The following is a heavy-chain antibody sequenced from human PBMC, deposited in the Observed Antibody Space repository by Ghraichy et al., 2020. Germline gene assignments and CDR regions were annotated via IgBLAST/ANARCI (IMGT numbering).Heavy chain of an antibody. CDR1: GGSISSSSYY. V-gene: IGHV4-39*01. Sequence: SETLSLTCTVSGGSISSSSYYWGWIRQPPGKGLEWIGSIYYSGSTYYNPSLKSRVTISVDTSKNQFSLKLSSVTAADTAVYYCARHALRGSYKNYFDYWGQGTLVTVSS. J-gene: IGHJ4*02. D-gene: IGHD1-26*01. CDR3: ARHALRGSYKNYFDY. CDR2: IYYSGST.